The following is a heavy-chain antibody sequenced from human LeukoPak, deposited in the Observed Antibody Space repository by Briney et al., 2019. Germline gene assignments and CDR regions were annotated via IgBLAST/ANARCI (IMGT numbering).Heavy chain of an antibody. D-gene: IGHD6-19*01. V-gene: IGHV4-4*02. CDR1: GDSISSSNW. CDR2: IYHSGST. CDR3: ARFGSGWYGFDY. J-gene: IGHJ4*02. Sequence: PSETLSLTCAVSGDSISSSNWWSWVRQPPGKGLEWIGEIYHSGSTNYNPSLTSRVTISVDKSKNQFSLKLSSVTAADTAVYYCARFGSGWYGFDYWGQGTLVSVSS.